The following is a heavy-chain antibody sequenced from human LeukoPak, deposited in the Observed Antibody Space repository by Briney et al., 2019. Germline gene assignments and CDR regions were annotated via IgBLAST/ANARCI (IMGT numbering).Heavy chain of an antibody. CDR1: GYSFPNYW. CDR2: IYPGDSHT. CDR3: ARGPYAYTSSATLGSYNWFDP. Sequence: GESLKISCKGSGYSFPNYWIGWVRQMPGKGLEWMGTIYPGDSHTRYSPSFQDQVTISVDKSISTAYLQWSSLKASDTAMYYCARGPYAYTSSATLGSYNWFDPWGQGSLVTVSS. V-gene: IGHV5-51*06. J-gene: IGHJ5*02. D-gene: IGHD2-2*02.